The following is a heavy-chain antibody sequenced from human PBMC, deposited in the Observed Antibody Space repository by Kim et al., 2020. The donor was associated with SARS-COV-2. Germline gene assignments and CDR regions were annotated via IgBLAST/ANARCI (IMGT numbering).Heavy chain of an antibody. V-gene: IGHV6-1*01. Sequence: SQTLSLTCAISGDSVSSNSAAWNWIRQPPSRGLEWLGRTYYRSKCYNDYSVSVKSRINITPDTSKNQFSLHLNSVTPEDTAGYYCASDLSSSWLFDNWGQGTLVTVSS. D-gene: IGHD6-13*01. CDR2: TYYRSKCYN. CDR1: GDSVSSNSAA. J-gene: IGHJ4*02. CDR3: ASDLSSSWLFDN.